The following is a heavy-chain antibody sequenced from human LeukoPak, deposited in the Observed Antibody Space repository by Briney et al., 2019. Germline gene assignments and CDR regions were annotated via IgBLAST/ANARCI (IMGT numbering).Heavy chain of an antibody. V-gene: IGHV1-24*01. CDR2: FDPEDGET. Sequence: GASVKVSCKVSGYTLTELSMHWVRQAPGKGLEWMGGFDPEDGETIYAQKFQGRVTMTEDTSTDTAYMELSSLRSEDTAVYYCATGGIAARSSAFDYWGQGTLVTVSS. CDR1: GYTLTELS. D-gene: IGHD6-6*01. CDR3: ATGGIAARSSAFDY. J-gene: IGHJ4*02.